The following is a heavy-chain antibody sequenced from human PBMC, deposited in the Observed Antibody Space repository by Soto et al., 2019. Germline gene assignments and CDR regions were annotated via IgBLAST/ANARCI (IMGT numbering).Heavy chain of an antibody. J-gene: IGHJ5*02. CDR2: MNPNSGNT. Sequence: QVQLVQSGAEVKKPGASVKVSCKASGYTFTSYDINWVRQATGQGLEWMGWMNPNSGNTGYAQKFQGRVTMTRNTSISKAYMALSSLRSEDTAVYYCARERSAAGTGWFDPWGQGTLVTVSS. CDR1: GYTFTSYD. D-gene: IGHD6-13*01. CDR3: ARERSAAGTGWFDP. V-gene: IGHV1-8*01.